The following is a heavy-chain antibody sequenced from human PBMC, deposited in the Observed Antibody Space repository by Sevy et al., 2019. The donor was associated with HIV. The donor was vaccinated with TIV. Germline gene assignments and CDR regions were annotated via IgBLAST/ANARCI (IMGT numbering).Heavy chain of an antibody. D-gene: IGHD2-2*01. CDR3: ASVGPGECSAASCSPNDY. Sequence: GGSLRLSCAASGFMFDGYSMNWVRQAPGKGLEWVSSISSGSSFIYYADSVKGRFTISRDNARKSLSLQMNSLRVEDPARYSCASVGPGECSAASCSPNDYWGQGPLVTVSS. J-gene: IGHJ4*02. CDR2: ISSGSSFI. CDR1: GFMFDGYS. V-gene: IGHV3-21*03.